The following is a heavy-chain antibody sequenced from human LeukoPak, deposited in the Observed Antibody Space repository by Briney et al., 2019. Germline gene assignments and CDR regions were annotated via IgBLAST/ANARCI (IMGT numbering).Heavy chain of an antibody. Sequence: PGGSLRLSCAASGFTVSSNYMSWVRQAPGKGLEWVSVIYSGGSTYYADSVKGRFTISRDNSKNTLYLQMNSLRAEDTAVYYCARALGYCGGDCFSYYFDYWGQGTLVTVSS. D-gene: IGHD2-21*02. CDR3: ARALGYCGGDCFSYYFDY. V-gene: IGHV3-66*01. CDR1: GFTVSSNY. J-gene: IGHJ4*02. CDR2: IYSGGST.